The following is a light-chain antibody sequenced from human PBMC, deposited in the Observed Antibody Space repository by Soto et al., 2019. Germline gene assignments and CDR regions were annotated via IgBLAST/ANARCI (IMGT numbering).Light chain of an antibody. V-gene: IGLV1-47*01. Sequence: QSVLTQPPSASWTPGQRVTISCSGSSSNIGSNYVYWYQQLPGTAPKLLIYRNNQRPSGVPDRFSGSKSGTSASLAISGLRSEDEANYYCAAWDDSLSGVVF. CDR2: RNN. J-gene: IGLJ3*02. CDR1: SSNIGSNY. CDR3: AAWDDSLSGVV.